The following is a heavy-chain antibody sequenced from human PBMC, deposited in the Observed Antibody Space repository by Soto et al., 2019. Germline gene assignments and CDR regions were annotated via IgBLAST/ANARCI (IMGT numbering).Heavy chain of an antibody. CDR2: INPNSGGT. V-gene: IGHV1-2*04. J-gene: IGHJ6*02. CDR1: GYTFTGYY. Sequence: ASVKVSCKASGYTFTGYYMHWVRQAPGQGLEWMGWINPNSGGTNYAQKFQGWVTMTRDTSISTAYMELSRLRSDDTAVYYCARGANSGSYLWPIYYYYGMDVWGQGTTVTV. D-gene: IGHD1-26*01. CDR3: ARGANSGSYLWPIYYYYGMDV.